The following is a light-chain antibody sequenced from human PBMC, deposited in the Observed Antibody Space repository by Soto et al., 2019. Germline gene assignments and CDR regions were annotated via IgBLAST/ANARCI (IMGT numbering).Light chain of an antibody. CDR1: QSVSSN. Sequence: EIVMTQSPATLSVSPGERATLSCRASQSVSSNLAWYQQKPGQAPRLLIYGASTRATGIPARFSGSGSGTEFTLTISSLQSEAFAVYYGQQYNNWPLTFGQGTKVEIK. CDR2: GAS. V-gene: IGKV3-15*01. J-gene: IGKJ1*01. CDR3: QQYNNWPLT.